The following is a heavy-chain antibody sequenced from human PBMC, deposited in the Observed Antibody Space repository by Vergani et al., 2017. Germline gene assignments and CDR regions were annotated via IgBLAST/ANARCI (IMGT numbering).Heavy chain of an antibody. Sequence: QVQLVESGGGVVQPGRSLTLSCAASGFTFRTYGMHWVRQAPGKGLEWVAFIWYDGSKKYYGDSVKGRFTISRDNSKNTLYLQMNSLSAEDTAVYYGARDGDFXSAYFSSTNWFEPWGQGTLVTVSS. CDR3: ARDGDFXSAYFSSTNWFEP. D-gene: IGHD3-3*01. CDR1: GFTFRTYG. V-gene: IGHV3-33*01. J-gene: IGHJ5*02. CDR2: IWYDGSKK.